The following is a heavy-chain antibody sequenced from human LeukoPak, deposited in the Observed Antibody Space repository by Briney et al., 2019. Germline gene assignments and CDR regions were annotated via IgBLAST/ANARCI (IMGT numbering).Heavy chain of an antibody. CDR2: ISSSSSTI. D-gene: IGHD6-19*01. Sequence: GGSLRLSCAASGFTFSSYSMNWVRQAPGKGLEWVSYISSSSSTIYYADSVKGRFTISRDNAKNSLYLQMNSLRAEDTAVYYCARRTYSSGWYGDYWGQGTLVTVSS. CDR1: GFTFSSYS. V-gene: IGHV3-48*01. J-gene: IGHJ4*02. CDR3: ARRTYSSGWYGDY.